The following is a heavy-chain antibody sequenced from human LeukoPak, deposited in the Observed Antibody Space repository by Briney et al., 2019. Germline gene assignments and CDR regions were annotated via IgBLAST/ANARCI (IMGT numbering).Heavy chain of an antibody. Sequence: SQTLSLTCAISGDSVSSNSAAWTWIRQSPSRGLEWLGRTYYMSKWYNDYAVSVKSRITINPETSKNQSSLQLKSVTPEDTAVYYCARSHWNYDNWCDPWGQGTLVTVSS. CDR1: GDSVSSNSAA. V-gene: IGHV6-1*01. J-gene: IGHJ5*02. CDR3: ARSHWNYDNWCDP. CDR2: TYYMSKWYN. D-gene: IGHD1-7*01.